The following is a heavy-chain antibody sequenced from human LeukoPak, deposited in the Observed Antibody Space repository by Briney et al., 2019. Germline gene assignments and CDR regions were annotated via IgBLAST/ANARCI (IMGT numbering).Heavy chain of an antibody. CDR1: GFTFSPYW. D-gene: IGHD1-1*01. Sequence: GGSLRLSCVASGFTFSPYWMHWVRQAPGKGLVWVSRINSDGSNTTYAESVKGRFAISRDNAKNTLYLQVSSLRAEDTAVYYCARSTTHSYYYYMDVWGKGTTVTISS. CDR3: ARSTTHSYYYYMDV. J-gene: IGHJ6*03. V-gene: IGHV3-74*01. CDR2: INSDGSNT.